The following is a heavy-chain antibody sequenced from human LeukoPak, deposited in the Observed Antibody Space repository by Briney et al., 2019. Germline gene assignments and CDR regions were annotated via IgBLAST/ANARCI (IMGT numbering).Heavy chain of an antibody. Sequence: GASVKVSCKASGYTFTGYYMHWVRQAPGQGLEWMGWINPNSGGTNYAQKFQGRVTMTRDTSISTAYMEPSRLRSDDTAVYYCARDPILLTYYYGSGSFHDYWGQGTLVTVSS. V-gene: IGHV1-2*02. CDR3: ARDPILLTYYYGSGSFHDY. CDR2: INPNSGGT. J-gene: IGHJ4*02. CDR1: GYTFTGYY. D-gene: IGHD3-10*01.